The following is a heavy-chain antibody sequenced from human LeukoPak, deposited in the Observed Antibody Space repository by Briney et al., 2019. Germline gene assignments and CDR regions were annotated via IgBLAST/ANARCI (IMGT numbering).Heavy chain of an antibody. CDR2: IFYNGRT. CDR1: GGSISSVDYY. Sequence: PSETLSLTCSVPGGSISSVDYYWGWIRQPPGKGLEWIGNIFYNGRTYYNPSLKSRVTISVDTSKNQFSLKLSSVTAADTAVYYCARHLYSSSTDFWGQGTLVTVSS. D-gene: IGHD6-6*01. J-gene: IGHJ4*02. CDR3: ARHLYSSSTDF. V-gene: IGHV4-39*01.